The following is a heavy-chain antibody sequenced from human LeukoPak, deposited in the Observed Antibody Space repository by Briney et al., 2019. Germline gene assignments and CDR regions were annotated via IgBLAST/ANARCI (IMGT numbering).Heavy chain of an antibody. CDR1: VFTVSNSY. J-gene: IGHJ3*02. CDR3: ARVAPWAFDI. Sequence: GGSLRLSCAASVFTVSNSYLSWVRQAPGKGVEWVSVIYSGGVTYYGDSVKGRFTISRDNSKNTLYLQMNSLRVEDTAVYYCARVAPWAFDIWGQGTMVTVSS. V-gene: IGHV3-53*01. CDR2: IYSGGVT.